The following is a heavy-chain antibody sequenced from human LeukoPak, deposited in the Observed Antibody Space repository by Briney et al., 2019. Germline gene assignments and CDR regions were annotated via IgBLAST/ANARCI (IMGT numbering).Heavy chain of an antibody. J-gene: IGHJ3*02. Sequence: SETLSLTCTVSGGSISSTSYYWSWIRQPPGKGLEWIGYIYYTGSTNYNPSLKSRVIISVDTSKNQFSLKLSSVTAADTAVYYCALAGEYDAFDIWGQGTMVTVSS. CDR1: GGSISSTSYY. D-gene: IGHD3-10*01. V-gene: IGHV4-61*01. CDR2: IYYTGST. CDR3: ALAGEYDAFDI.